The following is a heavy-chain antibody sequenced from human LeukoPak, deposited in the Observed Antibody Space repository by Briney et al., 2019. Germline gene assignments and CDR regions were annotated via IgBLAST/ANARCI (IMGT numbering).Heavy chain of an antibody. CDR3: ARDPEGRV. Sequence: GGSLRLSCAASGFTFSSYSMNWVRQAPGKGLEWLSYISSSSRTIYYADSVKGRFTISRDNAKSSLYLQMNSLRAEDTAVYYCARDPEGRVWGQGTLVTVSS. V-gene: IGHV3-48*04. CDR1: GFTFSSYS. CDR2: ISSSSRTI. J-gene: IGHJ4*02.